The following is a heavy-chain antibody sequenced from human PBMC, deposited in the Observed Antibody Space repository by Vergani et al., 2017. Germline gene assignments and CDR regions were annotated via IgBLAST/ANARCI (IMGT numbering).Heavy chain of an antibody. Sequence: QVQLQESGPGLVKPSETLSLTCTVSGGSISSYYWSWIRQPPGKGLEWIGYIYYSGSTNYNPSLKSRVTISVDTSKNQFSLKLSSVTAADTAVYYCANVRCGYYHVFDYWGQGTLVTVSS. V-gene: IGHV4-59*08. CDR1: GGSISSYY. J-gene: IGHJ4*02. D-gene: IGHD3-22*01. CDR3: ANVRCGYYHVFDY. CDR2: IYYSGST.